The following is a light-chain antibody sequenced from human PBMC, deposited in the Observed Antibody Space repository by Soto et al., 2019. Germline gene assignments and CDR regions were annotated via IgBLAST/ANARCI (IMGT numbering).Light chain of an antibody. CDR3: QDYGSSEWT. CDR2: GAS. J-gene: IGKJ1*01. V-gene: IGKV3-20*01. CDR1: QSVFNNH. Sequence: EIVLTQSPGTLSLSPGERATLSCRASQSVFNNHIGWYQQKPGQAPRRLIYGASTRASGIPERFSGSGSGTDFTLTISRLEPEDFAVYYCQDYGSSEWTFGQGTKV.